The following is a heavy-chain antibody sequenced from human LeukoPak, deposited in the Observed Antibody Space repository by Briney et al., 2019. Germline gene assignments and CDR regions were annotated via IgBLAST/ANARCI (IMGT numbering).Heavy chain of an antibody. D-gene: IGHD3-10*01. CDR3: ARGNRRLAYYGSGSRLPFDS. Sequence: PSETLSLTCTVSGGSISSYFWSWFRQPPGKGLEWIGYISYSGSTNYNPSLKSRITISLDTSKNQFSLNLNSVTAADTAMYYCARGNRRLAYYGSGSRLPFDSWGQGTLVTVSS. CDR1: GGSISSYF. J-gene: IGHJ4*02. V-gene: IGHV4-59*12. CDR2: ISYSGST.